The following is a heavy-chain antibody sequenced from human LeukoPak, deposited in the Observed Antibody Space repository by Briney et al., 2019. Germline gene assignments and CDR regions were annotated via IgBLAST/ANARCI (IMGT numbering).Heavy chain of an antibody. J-gene: IGHJ5*02. V-gene: IGHV4-39*07. D-gene: IGHD3-3*02. Sequence: SETLSLICTVSGVSLGSHYWGWIRQPPGKGLEWIGSIYYSGSTYYNPSLKSRVTISVDTSKNQFSLKLSSVTAADTAVYYCARTLKTLIFGVVPGLDPWGQGTLVTVSS. CDR3: ARTLKTLIFGVVPGLDP. CDR2: IYYSGST. CDR1: GVSLGSHY.